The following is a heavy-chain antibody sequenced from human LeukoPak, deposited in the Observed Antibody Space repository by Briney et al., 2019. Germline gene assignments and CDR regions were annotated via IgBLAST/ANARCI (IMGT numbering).Heavy chain of an antibody. CDR2: ISRSGSSI. CDR1: VFTFSSYE. CDR3: ARDRSGWYRWFDP. V-gene: IGHV3-48*03. J-gene: IGHJ5*02. D-gene: IGHD6-19*01. Sequence: PGGSLRLSRAACVFTFSSYEMNWVRQAPGKGVEWISYISRSGSSIYYADFLKGRFTISRDNAKKSLYLQMNSLRDEDTAVYYCARDRSGWYRWFDPWGQGTRVTVSS.